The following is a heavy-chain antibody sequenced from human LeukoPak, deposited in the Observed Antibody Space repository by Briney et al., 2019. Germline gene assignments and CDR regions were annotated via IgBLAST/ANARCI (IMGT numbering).Heavy chain of an antibody. Sequence: SETLSLTCTVSGGSISSYYWSWIRQPPGKGLEWIGYIDYSGSTNYNPSLKSRVTISVDTSKNQFSLKLSSVTAADTAVYYCARERGVKWFGELFDYYYYYMDVWGKGTTVTISS. CDR1: GGSISSYY. D-gene: IGHD3-10*01. V-gene: IGHV4-59*01. CDR2: IDYSGST. CDR3: ARERGVKWFGELFDYYYYYMDV. J-gene: IGHJ6*03.